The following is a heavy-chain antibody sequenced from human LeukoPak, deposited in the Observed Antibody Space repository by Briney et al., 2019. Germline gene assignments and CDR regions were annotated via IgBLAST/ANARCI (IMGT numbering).Heavy chain of an antibody. CDR2: IKQDGSEK. Sequence: GGSLRFSCAASGFTFSSYWMSWVRQAPGKGREWVANIKQDGSEKYYVDSVKGRFTVSRDNAKNSLYLQMNSLRAEDTAVYYCARDWDYGSGSYYPGGDYWGQGTLVTVSS. J-gene: IGHJ4*02. CDR3: ARDWDYGSGSYYPGGDY. V-gene: IGHV3-7*01. CDR1: GFTFSSYW. D-gene: IGHD3-10*01.